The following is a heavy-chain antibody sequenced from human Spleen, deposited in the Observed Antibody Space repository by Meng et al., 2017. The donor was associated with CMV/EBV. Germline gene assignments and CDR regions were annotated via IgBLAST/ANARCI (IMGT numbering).Heavy chain of an antibody. D-gene: IGHD3-10*01. V-gene: IGHV3-73*01. CDR1: GFTFSGAA. CDR3: AKHYGSGIYYNLFDY. J-gene: IGHJ4*02. Sequence: GESLKISCAASGFTFSGAAMHWVRQASGKGLEWVGRIRSKANGYATTYAASVQGRFTISRDDSKSTAYLQMNSLRAEDTAVYYCAKHYGSGIYYNLFDYWGQGTLVTVSS. CDR2: IRSKANGYAT.